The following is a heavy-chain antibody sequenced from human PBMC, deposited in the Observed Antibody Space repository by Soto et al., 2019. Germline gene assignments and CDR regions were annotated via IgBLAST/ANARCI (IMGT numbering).Heavy chain of an antibody. D-gene: IGHD2-15*01. CDR3: ARGLGCVEYGEYCYFDY. J-gene: IGHJ4*02. CDR2: ISAYNGHT. Sequence: GASVKVSCKTSGYMFTSYGISWVRQAPGQGLEWMGWISAYNGHTNYAQKVKDRVTMTTDTSTSTAYMELRSLRSDDTAVYYCARGLGCVEYGEYCYFDYWGQGTLVTVSS. V-gene: IGHV1-18*01. CDR1: GYMFTSYG.